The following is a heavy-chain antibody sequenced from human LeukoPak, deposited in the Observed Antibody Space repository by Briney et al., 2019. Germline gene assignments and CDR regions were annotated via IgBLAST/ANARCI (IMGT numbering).Heavy chain of an antibody. J-gene: IGHJ4*02. V-gene: IGHV3-7*01. D-gene: IGHD1-26*01. Sequence: GGSLRLSCAASGFSFTTYWMGWVRQAPGKGLEWVANINQDESSQYYVDAVRGRFTISRGNAKNSLYLQMNSLRDEDTAVYHCGRDEVGPTTEFDSWGQGTLVTVSS. CDR1: GFSFTTYW. CDR2: INQDESSQ. CDR3: GRDEVGPTTEFDS.